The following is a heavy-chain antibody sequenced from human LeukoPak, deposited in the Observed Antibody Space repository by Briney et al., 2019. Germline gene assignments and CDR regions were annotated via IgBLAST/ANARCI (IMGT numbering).Heavy chain of an antibody. J-gene: IGHJ4*02. CDR2: ISNSGST. CDR3: ARGGASSIPLDY. V-gene: IGHV4-59*01. Sequence: PSETLSLTCSVSGGSIGGNCYWSWIRQPPGKGPEWIGHISNSGSTYYSPSLSSRVTISLDTSKNQFSLKLRSVTAADTAVYYCARGGASSIPLDYWGRGTLVTVSS. D-gene: IGHD1-26*01. CDR1: GGSIGGNCY.